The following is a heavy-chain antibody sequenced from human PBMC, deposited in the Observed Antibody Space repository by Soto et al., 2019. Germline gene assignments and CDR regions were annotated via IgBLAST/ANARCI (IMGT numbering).Heavy chain of an antibody. CDR1: AFTFTTFG. D-gene: IGHD4-17*01. V-gene: IGHV3-30*18. J-gene: IGHJ6*02. CDR3: AKDLQAYGDYNYYYYGMDV. Sequence: QVQLVESGGGVVQPGGSLRLSCTASAFTFTTFGIHWVRQAPGKGLAWVALISYDGHNKYYSDSVKGRFTISRDNYKNTLSLQMNSLRAEDTAVYYCAKDLQAYGDYNYYYYGMDVWGQGTTVSVSS. CDR2: ISYDGHNK.